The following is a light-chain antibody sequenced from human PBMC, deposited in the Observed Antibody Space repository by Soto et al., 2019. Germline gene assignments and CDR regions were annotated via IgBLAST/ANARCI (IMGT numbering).Light chain of an antibody. V-gene: IGKV3-15*01. Sequence: EIVLTQSPATLSVSPGERATLSCRASQSVVSNLAWYQQRPGQAPRLLIYRASTRAPGIPARFSGSGAGTELTLTIRSLQSEDFAVYSCQQYNNWPQTFGQGTKLEIK. CDR3: QQYNNWPQT. J-gene: IGKJ2*01. CDR2: RAS. CDR1: QSVVSN.